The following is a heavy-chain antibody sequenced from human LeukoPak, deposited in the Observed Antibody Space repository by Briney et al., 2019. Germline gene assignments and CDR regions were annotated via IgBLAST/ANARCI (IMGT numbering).Heavy chain of an antibody. J-gene: IGHJ2*01. D-gene: IGHD1-26*01. Sequence: GRTLRLSCAASGFTFSSYAMSWVRQAPGKGLEWVSAISGSGGSTWYADSVKGRFTISRDNSKNTLYLQMNSLRAEDTAVYYCAKDRTVGASYWYFDLWGRGTLVTVSS. CDR3: AKDRTVGASYWYFDL. CDR2: ISGSGGST. V-gene: IGHV3-23*01. CDR1: GFTFSSYA.